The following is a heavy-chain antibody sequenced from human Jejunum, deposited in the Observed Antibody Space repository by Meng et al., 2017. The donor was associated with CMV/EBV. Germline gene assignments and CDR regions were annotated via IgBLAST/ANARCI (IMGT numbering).Heavy chain of an antibody. D-gene: IGHD7-27*01. J-gene: IGHJ4*02. CDR1: GDTCTPNQ. CDR3: ARDNWGSDY. Sequence: KVSLKTLGDTCTPNQRHWERQAPGQGLEWMGRINVNSGDTYYAQKFQGRVTMTRDTSISTAYMELSGLKSDDTAIYYCARDNWGSDYWGQGTLVTVSS. CDR2: INVNSGDT. V-gene: IGHV1-2*06.